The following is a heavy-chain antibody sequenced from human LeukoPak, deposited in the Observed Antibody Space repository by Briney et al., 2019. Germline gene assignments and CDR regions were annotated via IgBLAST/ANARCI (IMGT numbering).Heavy chain of an antibody. CDR1: GGTFSSYA. D-gene: IGHD3-10*01. CDR3: ARDLGYHGSEAYAFDI. Sequence: GASVKVSCKAAGGTFSSYAISWVRQAPGQRLEWMGGIIPIFGTAKYAQKFQGRVTITADESTSTAYMELSSLRSEDTAVYYCARDLGYHGSEAYAFDIWGQGTMVTVSS. J-gene: IGHJ3*02. CDR2: IIPIFGTA. V-gene: IGHV1-69*13.